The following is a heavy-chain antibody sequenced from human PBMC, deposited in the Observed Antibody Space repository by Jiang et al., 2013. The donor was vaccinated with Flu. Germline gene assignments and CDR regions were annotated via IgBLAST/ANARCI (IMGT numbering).Heavy chain of an antibody. CDR2: INHSGST. V-gene: IGHV4-34*01. CDR1: GGSFSGYY. Sequence: VLLKPSETLSLTCAVYGGSFSGYYWSWIRQPPGKGLEWIGEINHSGSTNYNPSLKSRGTISVDTSKNQFSLKLSSVTAADTAVYYCARGGIAVAWYSRSGGDYWGQGTLGHRSPQ. J-gene: IGHJ4*02. D-gene: IGHD6-19*01. CDR3: ARGGIAVAWYSRSGGDY.